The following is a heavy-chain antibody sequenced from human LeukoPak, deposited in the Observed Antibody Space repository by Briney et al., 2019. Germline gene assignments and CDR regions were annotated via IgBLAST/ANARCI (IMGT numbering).Heavy chain of an antibody. CDR1: EFTFSDYA. V-gene: IGHV3-23*01. D-gene: IGHD6-13*01. J-gene: IGHJ4*02. CDR3: AKGTIEAAAGSPHDY. CDR2: TSGSGDNT. Sequence: GGSLRLSCAASEFTFSDYAMSWVRQAPGKGLEWVSTTSGSGDNTYYADSVRGRFTISRDNSKNTLHMRMNSLRAEDTALYYCAKGTIEAAAGSPHDYWGQGTLVTISS.